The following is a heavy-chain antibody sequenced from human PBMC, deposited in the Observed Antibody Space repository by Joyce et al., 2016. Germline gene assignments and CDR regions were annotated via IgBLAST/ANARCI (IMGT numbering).Heavy chain of an antibody. Sequence: EVQLVESGGGLVQPGRSLSLSCEASGFSFDDYAMHWVRQAPGKGLEWVSGISWNGNSVGYADSVKGRFTISRDNAKNSLYLQMNSLRAEDTALYYCAKGTSGWYFYFDCWGQGTLVTVSS. CDR1: GFSFDDYA. CDR2: ISWNGNSV. D-gene: IGHD6-19*01. CDR3: AKGTSGWYFYFDC. J-gene: IGHJ4*02. V-gene: IGHV3-9*01.